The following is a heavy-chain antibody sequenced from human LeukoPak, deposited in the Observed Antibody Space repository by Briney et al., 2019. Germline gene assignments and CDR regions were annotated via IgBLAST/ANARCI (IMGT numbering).Heavy chain of an antibody. J-gene: IGHJ4*02. Sequence: ASVKVSCKASGYTFTYYYMHWVRQAPGEGLEWMGWINPNSGDTNYAQKFQGRVTMTRDTSISTAYMELSRLRSDDTAAYYCARDAVGGTSGDYWGQGTLVTVSS. CDR2: INPNSGDT. D-gene: IGHD1-26*01. CDR1: GYTFTYYY. CDR3: ARDAVGGTSGDY. V-gene: IGHV1-2*02.